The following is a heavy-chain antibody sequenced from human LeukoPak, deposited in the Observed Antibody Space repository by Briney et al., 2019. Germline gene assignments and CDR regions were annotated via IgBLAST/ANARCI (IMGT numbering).Heavy chain of an antibody. J-gene: IGHJ5*02. Sequence: ASVKVSCKASGYTFTGYYMHWVRQAPGQGLEWMGWISPNSGGTNYAQKFQGRVTMTRDTSISTAYMELSRLRSDDTAVYYCARETVNYYDSSGYPWYNWFDPWGQGTPVTVSS. V-gene: IGHV1-2*02. CDR3: ARETVNYYDSSGYPWYNWFDP. D-gene: IGHD3-22*01. CDR1: GYTFTGYY. CDR2: ISPNSGGT.